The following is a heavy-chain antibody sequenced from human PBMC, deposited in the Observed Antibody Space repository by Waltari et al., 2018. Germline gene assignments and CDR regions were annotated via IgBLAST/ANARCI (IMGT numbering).Heavy chain of an antibody. J-gene: IGHJ3*02. D-gene: IGHD4-17*01. Sequence: QVQLQQWGAGLLTPAETLSLTCAAYGGSFSGYYWSWLRQPPGKGREWSGEINHSGSTNYNPSIKSQVTISVDTSKNQFSLRLSSVTAADTAVYYCARITTVTTSAFDIWGQGTMVTVSS. V-gene: IGHV4-34*01. CDR1: GGSFSGYY. CDR2: INHSGST. CDR3: ARITTVTTSAFDI.